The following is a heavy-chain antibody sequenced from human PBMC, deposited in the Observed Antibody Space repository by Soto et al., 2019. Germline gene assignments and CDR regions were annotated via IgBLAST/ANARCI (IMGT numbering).Heavy chain of an antibody. CDR2: INPNSGGT. CDR3: ARDPNNDFWSGYYRGPMDV. Sequence: ASVKVSCQASGYTFTGYYMHWVRQAPGQGLEWMGWINPNSGGTNYAQKFQGWVTMTRDTSISTAYMELSRLRSDDTAVYYCARDPNNDFWSGYYRGPMDVWGKGTTVTVSS. CDR1: GYTFTGYY. V-gene: IGHV1-2*04. J-gene: IGHJ6*03. D-gene: IGHD3-3*01.